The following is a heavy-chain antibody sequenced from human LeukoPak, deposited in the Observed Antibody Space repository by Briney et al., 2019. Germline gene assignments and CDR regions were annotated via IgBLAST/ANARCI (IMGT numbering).Heavy chain of an antibody. CDR3: ARSEILTGSPIPAFDI. Sequence: ASVKVSCKASGGTLSNYAISWVRQAPEQGLEWMGGIIPIFGTANYAQKFQGRVTITADESTSTAYMELSSLRSEDTAVYYCARSEILTGSPIPAFDIWGQGTMVTVSS. J-gene: IGHJ3*02. D-gene: IGHD3-9*01. CDR1: GGTLSNYA. CDR2: IIPIFGTA. V-gene: IGHV1-69*01.